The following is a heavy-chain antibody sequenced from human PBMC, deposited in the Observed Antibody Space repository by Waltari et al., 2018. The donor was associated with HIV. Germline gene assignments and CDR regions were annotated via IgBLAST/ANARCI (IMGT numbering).Heavy chain of an antibody. D-gene: IGHD3-10*01. CDR3: VRNLWFGEIRWFDP. V-gene: IGHV4-4*07. CDR1: GGSFNSYS. J-gene: IGHJ5*02. CDR2: IYYTGNT. Sequence: QVQLQASGPGLVRPSETLSLTCTVPGGSFNSYSWTWVRQAAGKGLEWIGRIYYTGNTNYNPSLKSRVTMSVDTYNNQFSLRLSSVTAADTAVYYCVRNLWFGEIRWFDPWGQGTLVTVSS.